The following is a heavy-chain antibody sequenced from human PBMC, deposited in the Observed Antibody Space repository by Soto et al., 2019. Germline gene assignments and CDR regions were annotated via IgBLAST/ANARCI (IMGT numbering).Heavy chain of an antibody. V-gene: IGHV4-61*01. CDR2: IYYSGST. J-gene: IGHJ6*02. D-gene: IGHD2-15*01. Sequence: QVQLQESGPGLVKPSETLSLTCTVSGGSVSSGSYYWSWIRQPPGEGLEWIGYIYYSGSTNYNPSLKSRVTISVDTSKNQFSLKLSSVTAADTAVYYCARSIVVVVAATDYYYYYGMDVWGQGTTVTVSS. CDR3: ARSIVVVVAATDYYYYYGMDV. CDR1: GGSVSSGSYY.